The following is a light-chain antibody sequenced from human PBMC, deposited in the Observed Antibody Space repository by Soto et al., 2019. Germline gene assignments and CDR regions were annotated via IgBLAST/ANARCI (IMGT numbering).Light chain of an antibody. V-gene: IGLV3-1*01. CDR1: KLGDKY. J-gene: IGLJ2*01. CDR3: QAWDSSTVI. Sequence: SYELTQPPSVSVSPGQTASISCSGDKLGDKYVCWYQQKPGQSPVLVIYEDRKRPSGIPERFSGSNSGNTATLTISGTQAMDEADYYCQAWDSSTVIFGGGTKLTVL. CDR2: EDR.